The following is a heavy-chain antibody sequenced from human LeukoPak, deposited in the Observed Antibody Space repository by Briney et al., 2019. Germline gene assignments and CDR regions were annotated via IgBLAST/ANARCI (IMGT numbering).Heavy chain of an antibody. V-gene: IGHV1-46*01. J-gene: IGHJ4*02. CDR3: ARDTFGSSRPSEY. CDR2: INPSGGST. Sequence: ASLKVSCKASGYSFSNYYMHWVRQAPGQGLEWMGIINPSGGSTSYAQKFQGRVTMTRDTSANTAYMELSSLRSEDTAVYYCARDTFGSSRPSEYWGQGTLVTVSS. CDR1: GYSFSNYY. D-gene: IGHD2-2*01.